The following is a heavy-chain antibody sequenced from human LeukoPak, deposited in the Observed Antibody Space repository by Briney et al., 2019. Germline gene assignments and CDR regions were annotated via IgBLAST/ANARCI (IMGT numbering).Heavy chain of an antibody. V-gene: IGHV4-59*12. CDR3: AGEIKDSSGYYLSLDY. D-gene: IGHD3-22*01. J-gene: IGHJ4*02. CDR2: IYYSGST. Sequence: SETLSLTCTVSGGSISSYYWSWIRQPPGKGLEWIGYIYYSGSTNYNPSLKSRVTISVDTSKNQFSLKLSSVTAADTAVYYCAGEIKDSSGYYLSLDYWGQGTLVTVSS. CDR1: GGSISSYY.